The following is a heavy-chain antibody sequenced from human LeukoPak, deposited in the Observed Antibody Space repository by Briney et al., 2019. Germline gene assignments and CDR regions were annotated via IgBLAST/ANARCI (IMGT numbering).Heavy chain of an antibody. CDR1: GYTFSNYG. D-gene: IGHD6-19*01. V-gene: IGHV1-18*01. CDR2: ISAHNGNT. Sequence: ASVKVSCKDSGYTFSNYGLSWVRQAPGQGLEWMGWISAHNGNTNYAQKLQDRVTMTTDTSTSTAYMELRGLRSDDTAVYYCARGGSGWYGYYFDYWGQGTLVTVSS. J-gene: IGHJ4*02. CDR3: ARGGSGWYGYYFDY.